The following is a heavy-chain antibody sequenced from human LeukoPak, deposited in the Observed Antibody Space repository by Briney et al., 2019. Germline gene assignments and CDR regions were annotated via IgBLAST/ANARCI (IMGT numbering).Heavy chain of an antibody. CDR3: ARGRRRLGQWWFDP. CDR1: GGSISGYY. D-gene: IGHD2-8*01. CDR2: INHSGST. Sequence: PSETLSLTCTVSGGSISGYYWSWIRQPPGKGLEWIGEINHSGSTNYNPSLKSRVTISVDTSKNQFSLKLSSVTAADTAVYYCARGRRRLGQWWFDPWGQGTLVTVSS. V-gene: IGHV4-34*01. J-gene: IGHJ5*02.